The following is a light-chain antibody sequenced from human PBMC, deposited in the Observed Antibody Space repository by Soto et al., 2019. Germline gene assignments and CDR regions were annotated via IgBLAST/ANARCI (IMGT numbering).Light chain of an antibody. V-gene: IGKV3-20*01. J-gene: IGKJ4*01. CDR3: QQYGSSPLT. CDR1: QSVRSNY. Sequence: EIVLTQSPDTLSLSPGERATLSCRASQSVRSNYLAWYQQKPGQAPRFLIYAASSRATGIPDRFSGSGSGTDSTLTISRLEPEDFAVYYCQQYGSSPLTFGGGTKVEIK. CDR2: AAS.